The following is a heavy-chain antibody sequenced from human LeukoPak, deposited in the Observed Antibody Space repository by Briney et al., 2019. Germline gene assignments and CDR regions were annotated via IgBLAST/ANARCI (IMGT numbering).Heavy chain of an antibody. CDR1: GYSFPSYW. CDR3: ARQLAPEGDY. J-gene: IGHJ4*02. V-gene: IGHV5-51*01. Sequence: GESLKISCKGSGYSFPSYWIGWVRQVPGKGLEWMGIIYPGDSDTIYSPSFEGQVTISTDKSISTAYLQWSSLKASDTAMYYCARQLAPEGDYWGQGTLVTVSS. CDR2: IYPGDSDT. D-gene: IGHD1-14*01.